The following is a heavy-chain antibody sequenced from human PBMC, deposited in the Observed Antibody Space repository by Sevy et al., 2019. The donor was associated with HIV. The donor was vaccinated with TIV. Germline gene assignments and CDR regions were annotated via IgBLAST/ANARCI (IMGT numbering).Heavy chain of an antibody. V-gene: IGHV3-33*08. CDR3: ARGGGSCGGARYSIDY. D-gene: IGHD2-21*02. Sequence: GGSLRLSCAASGFTFSSYVMHWVRQAPGKGLEWVALIWYDGTIKYYADSVKGRFTISRDNSKDTLFLQMNSLTPEDTAVYYCARGGGSCGGARYSIDYWGQGALVTVSS. J-gene: IGHJ4*02. CDR1: GFTFSSYV. CDR2: IWYDGTIK.